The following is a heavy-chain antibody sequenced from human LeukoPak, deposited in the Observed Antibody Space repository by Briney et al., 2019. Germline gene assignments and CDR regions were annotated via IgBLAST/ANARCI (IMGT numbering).Heavy chain of an antibody. CDR2: IYHSGST. D-gene: IGHD3-22*01. CDR3: AREVRSGYYLRGAFDI. J-gene: IGHJ3*02. CDR1: GFTFSSYW. V-gene: IGHV4-38-2*02. Sequence: PGGSLRLSCAASGFTFSSYWMSWVRQAPGKGLEWIGSIYHSGSTYYNPSLKSRVTISVDTSKNQFSLKLSSVTAADTAVYYCAREVRSGYYLRGAFDIWGQGTMVTVSS.